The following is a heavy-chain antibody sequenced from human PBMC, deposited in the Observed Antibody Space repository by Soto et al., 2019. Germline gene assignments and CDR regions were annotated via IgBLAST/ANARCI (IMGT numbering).Heavy chain of an antibody. Sequence: PSETLSLTCAVYGGSFSGYYWSWIRQPPGKGLEWIGEINHSGSNNYNPSLKSRVTVSVDTSKNQFSLQLSSVTAADTAVYYCARGITMVRGVSYYYYGMDVWGQGTTVTVSS. D-gene: IGHD3-10*01. CDR2: INHSGSN. CDR1: GGSFSGYY. V-gene: IGHV4-34*01. J-gene: IGHJ6*02. CDR3: ARGITMVRGVSYYYYGMDV.